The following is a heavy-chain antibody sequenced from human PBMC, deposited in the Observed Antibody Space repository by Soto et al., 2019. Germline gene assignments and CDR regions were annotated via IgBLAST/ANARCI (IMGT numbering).Heavy chain of an antibody. CDR3: ARGPCYYGSGSYYKFPVFDY. CDR1: GGTFSSYT. CDR2: IIPILGIA. D-gene: IGHD3-10*01. Sequence: QVQLVQSGAEVKKPGSSVKVSCKASGGTFSSYTISWVRQAPGQGLEWMGRIIPILGIANYAQKFQGRVTITADKSTSTAYMELSSLRSEDTAVYYCARGPCYYGSGSYYKFPVFDYWGQGTLVTVSS. V-gene: IGHV1-69*02. J-gene: IGHJ4*02.